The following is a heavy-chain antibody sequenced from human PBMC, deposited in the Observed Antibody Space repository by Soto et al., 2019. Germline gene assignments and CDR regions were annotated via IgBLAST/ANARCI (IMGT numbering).Heavy chain of an antibody. D-gene: IGHD4-17*01. J-gene: IGHJ6*02. CDR2: ISAYNGNT. Sequence: QVQLVQSGAEVKKPGASVKVSCKASGYTFTSYGISWVRQAPGQGLEWMGWISAYNGNTNYAQKLQGRVTMTTDTSXSIXYMELRSLRSDDTAVYYCARAPFYGDYVDYYGMDVWGQGTTVTVSS. CDR3: ARAPFYGDYVDYYGMDV. CDR1: GYTFTSYG. V-gene: IGHV1-18*01.